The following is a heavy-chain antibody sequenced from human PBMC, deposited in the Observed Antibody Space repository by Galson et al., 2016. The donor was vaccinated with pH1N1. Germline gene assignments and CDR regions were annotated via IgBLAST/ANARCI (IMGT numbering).Heavy chain of an antibody. CDR3: ARQERFDYDATGTFDY. D-gene: IGHD4-17*01. V-gene: IGHV4-34*01. Sequence: SETLSLTCAVSGGSFGGFYWTWVRQSPGVGLEWIGDINHTGTTIYNPSLKSRLTMSADSSNNQFSLTLTSVPAADTSMYYCARQERFDYDATGTFDYWGRGLLVIVSS. CDR2: INHTGTT. CDR1: GGSFGGFY. J-gene: IGHJ4*02.